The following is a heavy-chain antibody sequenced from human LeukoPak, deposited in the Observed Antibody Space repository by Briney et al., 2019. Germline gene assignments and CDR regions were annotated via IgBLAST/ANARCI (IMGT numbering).Heavy chain of an antibody. CDR3: ASYDILTGAIDY. Sequence: SETLSLTCTVSGGSISSYYWSWIRQPAGKGLEWIGRIYTSGSTNYNPSLKSRVTISVDTSKNQFSLKLSSVTAADTAVYYCASYDILTGAIDYWGRGTLVTVSS. J-gene: IGHJ4*02. CDR1: GGSISSYY. CDR2: IYTSGST. V-gene: IGHV4-4*07. D-gene: IGHD3-9*01.